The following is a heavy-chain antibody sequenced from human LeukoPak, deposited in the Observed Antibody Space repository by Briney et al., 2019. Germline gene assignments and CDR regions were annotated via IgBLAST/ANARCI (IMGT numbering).Heavy chain of an antibody. V-gene: IGHV4-39*01. J-gene: IGHJ4*02. Sequence: PSETLSLTCTVSGGSISSSSYFWDWIRQPPGKGLEWIGSIYYSGSTYYNPSLKSRVTISVDTSKNQFSLKLSSVTAADTAVYYCARLGQTTWRLDYWGQGTLVTVSS. CDR1: GGSISSSSYF. D-gene: IGHD4/OR15-4a*01. CDR3: ARLGQTTWRLDY. CDR2: IYYSGST.